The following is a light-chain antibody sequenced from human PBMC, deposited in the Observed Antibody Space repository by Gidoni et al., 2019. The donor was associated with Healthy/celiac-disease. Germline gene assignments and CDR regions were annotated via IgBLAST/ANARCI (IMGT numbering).Light chain of an antibody. CDR3: QQRSNGPPIT. CDR1: QRVSSY. V-gene: IGKV3-11*01. J-gene: IGKJ5*01. CDR2: DAS. Sequence: IVLTQSPATLSLSPGARATLSCRASQRVSSYLAWYQQKPGQTPSLLIYDASNRATGIPARFSCSGSSTDVTLTISSLEPEDVSVYYCQQRSNGPPITFGQGTRLEIK.